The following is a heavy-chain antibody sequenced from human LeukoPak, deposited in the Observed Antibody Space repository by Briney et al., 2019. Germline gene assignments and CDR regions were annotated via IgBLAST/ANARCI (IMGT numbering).Heavy chain of an antibody. CDR1: GFTFSSYA. D-gene: IGHD3-22*01. J-gene: IGHJ4*02. CDR3: AKGSYYDSSGSFYFDY. V-gene: IGHV3-23*01. Sequence: GGSLRLSCAASGFTFSSYAMSWVRQAPGKGLEWVSGISGSGDNTYYADSVKGRFSISRDNSKNTLYVQVNSLGTEDTAAYYCAKGSYYDSSGSFYFDYWGQGTLVTVS. CDR2: ISGSGDNT.